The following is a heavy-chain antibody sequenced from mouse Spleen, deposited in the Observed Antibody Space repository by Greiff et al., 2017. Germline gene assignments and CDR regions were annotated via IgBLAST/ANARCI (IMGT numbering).Heavy chain of an antibody. V-gene: IGHV1-76*01. CDR2: INPGSGTT. J-gene: IGHJ1*01. CDR3: ARLLLRGYFDV. D-gene: IGHD1-1*01. CDR1: GYTFTDYY. Sequence: QVQLQQSGAELVRPGASVKLSCKASGYTFTDYYINWVKQRPGQGLEWIARINPGSGTTYYNEKFKGKATLTAEKSSSTAYMQLSSLTSEDSAVYFCARLLLRGYFDVWGAGTTVTVSS.